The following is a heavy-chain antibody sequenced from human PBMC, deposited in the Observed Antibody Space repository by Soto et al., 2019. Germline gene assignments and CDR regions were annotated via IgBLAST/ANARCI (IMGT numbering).Heavy chain of an antibody. D-gene: IGHD6-13*01. V-gene: IGHV4-34*01. CDR1: GGSFSGYY. J-gene: IGHJ5*02. CDR2: INHSGST. CDR3: ARGRHSSSWYMGWFDP. Sequence: SETLSLTCAVYGGSFSGYYWSWIRQPPGKGLEWIGEINHSGSTNYNPSLKSRVTISVDTSKNQFSQKMSSVTAADTAVYYCARGRHSSSWYMGWFDPWGQGTLVTVSS.